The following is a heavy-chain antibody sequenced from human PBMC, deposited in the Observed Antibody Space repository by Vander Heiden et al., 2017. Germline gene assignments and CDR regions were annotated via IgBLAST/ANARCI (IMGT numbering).Heavy chain of an antibody. V-gene: IGHV4-39*01. J-gene: IGHJ3*02. CDR3: ASEMATRNDAFDI. D-gene: IGHD5-12*01. CDR1: GGSISSSSYY. CDR2: IYYSGST. Sequence: QLQLQESGPGLVKPSETLSLTCTVSGGSISSSSYYWGWIRQPPGKGLEWIGSIYYSGSTYYNPSPKSRVTISVDTSKTQFSLKLSSVTAADTAVYYCASEMATRNDAFDIWGQGTMVTVSS.